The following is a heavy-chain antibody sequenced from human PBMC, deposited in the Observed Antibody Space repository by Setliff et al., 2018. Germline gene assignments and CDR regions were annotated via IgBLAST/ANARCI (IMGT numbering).Heavy chain of an antibody. J-gene: IGHJ5*02. Sequence: PSETLSLTCTVSGGSMIGGHYYWSWIRQLPGKGLEWIAYTYYSGNTYYNPSLKSRVTISVDTSKNQFSLKINSVTAADTAVYYCARGHCSSGECPNYFDPWGQGTQVTVSS. V-gene: IGHV4-31*03. CDR1: GGSMIGGHYY. CDR3: ARGHCSSGECPNYFDP. D-gene: IGHD2-15*01. CDR2: TYYSGNT.